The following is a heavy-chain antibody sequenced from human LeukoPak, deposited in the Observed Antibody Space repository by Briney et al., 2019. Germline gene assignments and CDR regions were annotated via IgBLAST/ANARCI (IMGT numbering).Heavy chain of an antibody. D-gene: IGHD2-15*01. CDR1: GFTFSTYE. CDR2: IGSNVSIT. Sequence: PGGSLRLSCAASGFTFSTYEMNWVRQAPGKGLEWVSYIGSNVSITYYADSVKGRFTISRDNAKNSLYLQMKSLRAEDTAVYYCVTLVVVPHLNWGQGTLVTVSS. J-gene: IGHJ4*02. CDR3: VTLVVVPHLN. V-gene: IGHV3-48*03.